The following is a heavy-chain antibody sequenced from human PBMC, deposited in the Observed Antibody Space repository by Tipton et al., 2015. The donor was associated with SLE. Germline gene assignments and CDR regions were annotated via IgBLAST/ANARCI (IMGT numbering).Heavy chain of an antibody. CDR2: MSSDGSSD. CDR3: ARERGPFDAFDL. CDR1: GFWFSNYF. J-gene: IGHJ3*01. Sequence: SLRLSCAASGFWFSNYFMHWVRQAPGKGLEWVAVMSSDGSSDHYADSVRGRFTFSRDNSKNTLFLQMDSLRTEDTAVYYCARERGPFDAFDLWGQGTMVTVSS. V-gene: IGHV3-30*04.